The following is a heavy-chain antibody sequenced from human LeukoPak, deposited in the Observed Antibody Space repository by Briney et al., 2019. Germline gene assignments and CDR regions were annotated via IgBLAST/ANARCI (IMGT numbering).Heavy chain of an antibody. V-gene: IGHV1-2*02. CDR1: GYTFTDYY. CDR2: INPKRGVT. CDR3: ARERNYGDYGNAFDV. Sequence: ASVKVSCKASGYTFTDYYIHWMRQAPGQGLEWMGWINPKRGVTTYAQKFQGRVTMTRDTSITTAYMELTRLRSDDTTIYYCARERNYGDYGNAFDVWVQGTKVTVSS. D-gene: IGHD4-17*01. J-gene: IGHJ3*01.